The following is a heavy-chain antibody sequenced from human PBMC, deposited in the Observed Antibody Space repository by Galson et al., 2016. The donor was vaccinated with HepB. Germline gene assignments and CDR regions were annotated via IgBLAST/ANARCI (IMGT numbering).Heavy chain of an antibody. CDR1: GFTFVDYT. CDR2: ISGGT. Sequence: SLRLSCATSGFTFVDYTTSWVRQAPGTGLVWVSSISGGTNYADSVKGRFTISRDISKRTVYLQMDSLRVEDTAVYFCVGYCRGGSCSGQGSFDFWGQGTLVAVSS. V-gene: IGHV3-23*01. CDR3: VGYCRGGSCSGQGSFDF. J-gene: IGHJ4*02. D-gene: IGHD2-15*01.